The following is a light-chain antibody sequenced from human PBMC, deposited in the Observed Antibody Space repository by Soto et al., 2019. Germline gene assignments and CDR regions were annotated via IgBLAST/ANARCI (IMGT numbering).Light chain of an antibody. Sequence: EIVLTQSPATLSLSPGERATLSSRASQSVSTSLTWYQQKPGQAPRLLIYDASNRATGTPARFSGSGSGTDFTLTISSLEPADFAVYYCQHHSNWPLLTFGGGTKVEIK. V-gene: IGKV3-11*01. J-gene: IGKJ4*01. CDR3: QHHSNWPLLT. CDR1: QSVSTS. CDR2: DAS.